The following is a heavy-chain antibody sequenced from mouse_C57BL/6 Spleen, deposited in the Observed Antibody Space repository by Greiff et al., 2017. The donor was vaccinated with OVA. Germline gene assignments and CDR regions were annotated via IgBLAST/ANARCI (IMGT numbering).Heavy chain of an antibody. D-gene: IGHD2-1*01. Sequence: EVKLVESGGGLVQPGGSLKLSCAASGFTFSDYYMYWVRQTPEKRLEWVAYISNGGGSTYYPDTVKGRFTISRDNAKNTLYLQMSRLKSEDTAMYYCARRAVYYGNYDYYAMDYWGQGTSVTVSS. J-gene: IGHJ4*01. CDR3: ARRAVYYGNYDYYAMDY. V-gene: IGHV5-12*01. CDR1: GFTFSDYY. CDR2: ISNGGGST.